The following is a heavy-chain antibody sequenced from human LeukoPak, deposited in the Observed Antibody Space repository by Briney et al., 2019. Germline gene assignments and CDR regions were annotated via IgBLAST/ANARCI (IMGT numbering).Heavy chain of an antibody. CDR1: GFTFSSCW. J-gene: IGHJ4*02. V-gene: IGHV3-7*01. D-gene: IGHD3-10*01. Sequence: PGGSLRLSCAASGFTFSSCWMSWVRQAPGKGLEWMANIKEDGSEKYHVSSVRGRFTISRDNDKNSLYFQMNSLRAEDTAVYYCARLPLISARYYFEYWGQGTLVTVSS. CDR3: ARLPLISARYYFEY. CDR2: IKEDGSEK.